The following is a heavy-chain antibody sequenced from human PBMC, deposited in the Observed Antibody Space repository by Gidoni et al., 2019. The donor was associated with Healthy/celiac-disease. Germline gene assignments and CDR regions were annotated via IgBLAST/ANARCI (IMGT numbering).Heavy chain of an antibody. CDR1: GVTFSTAW. D-gene: IGHD1-26*01. V-gene: IGHV3-15*01. CDR3: TTDIRWELSTGGLSFDY. CDR2: IKSNTDGGTT. Sequence: EVQLVESGGGLVKPGGSRRLPCAASGVTFSTAWLSWVRQAPGTGLEWVGRIKSNTDGGTTDYASPVNGRFTISRDDSKNTLYLQMNSLKTEDTAVYYCTTDIRWELSTGGLSFDYWGQGTLVTVSS. J-gene: IGHJ4*02.